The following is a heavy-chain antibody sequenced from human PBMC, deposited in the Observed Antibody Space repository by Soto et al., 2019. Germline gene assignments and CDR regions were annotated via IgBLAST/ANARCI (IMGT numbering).Heavy chain of an antibody. Sequence: QVQLQQWGAGLLKPSETLSLTCAVYGGSFSGYYWSWICQPPGKGLEWIGEINHSGSTNYNPSLKSRVTIPVDTSKNQFSLKLSSVTAADTAVYYCAREGIAAAGPYYWGQGTLVTVSS. CDR2: INHSGST. J-gene: IGHJ4*02. CDR1: GGSFSGYY. CDR3: AREGIAAAGPYY. V-gene: IGHV4-34*01. D-gene: IGHD6-13*01.